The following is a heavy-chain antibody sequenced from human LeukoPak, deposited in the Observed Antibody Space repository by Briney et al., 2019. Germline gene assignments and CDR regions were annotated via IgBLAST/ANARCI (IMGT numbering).Heavy chain of an antibody. D-gene: IGHD1-26*01. V-gene: IGHV3-74*01. Sequence: GGSLRLSCAASGFTFSSYWMHWVRQAPGKGLVWVSRINSDGSSTSYADSVEGRFTISRDDAKNTLYLQMNSLRAEDTAVYYCARDQWELLAHAFDIWGQGTMVTVSS. CDR2: INSDGSST. CDR3: ARDQWELLAHAFDI. J-gene: IGHJ3*02. CDR1: GFTFSSYW.